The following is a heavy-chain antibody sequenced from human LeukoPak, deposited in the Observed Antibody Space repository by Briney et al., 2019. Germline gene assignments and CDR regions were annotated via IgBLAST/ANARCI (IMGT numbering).Heavy chain of an antibody. D-gene: IGHD2-15*01. CDR1: GGSFSGYY. Sequence: SETLSLTCAVYGGSFSGYYWSWIRQPPGKGLEWIGEINHSGSTNYNPSLKSRVTISVDTSKNQFSLKLSSVTAADTAVYYCARVGYGRAFDIWGQGTMVTVSS. J-gene: IGHJ3*02. V-gene: IGHV4-34*01. CDR2: INHSGST. CDR3: ARVGYGRAFDI.